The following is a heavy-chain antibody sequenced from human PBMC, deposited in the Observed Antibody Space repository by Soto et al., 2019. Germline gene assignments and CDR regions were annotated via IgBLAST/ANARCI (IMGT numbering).Heavy chain of an antibody. V-gene: IGHV4-31*03. D-gene: IGHD6-13*01. CDR3: ARDNGRIGSRTHGMDV. Sequence: QVQLQESGPGLVKPSQTLSLTCTVSGGSISSGGYYWSWIRQHPGKGLEWIGYIYYSGSTYYNPSPRSRVTISEDTSKNQFPLKLSSVTAATTAVYYCARDNGRIGSRTHGMDVWGQGTTVTVSS. CDR2: IYYSGST. CDR1: GGSISSGGYY. J-gene: IGHJ6*02.